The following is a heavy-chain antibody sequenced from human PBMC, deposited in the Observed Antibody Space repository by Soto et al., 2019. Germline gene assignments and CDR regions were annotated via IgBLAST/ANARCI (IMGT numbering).Heavy chain of an antibody. CDR1: GYTFTRHG. CDR3: ARDRGSSSLLFYYYYYMDV. V-gene: IGHV1-18*01. Sequence: ASVKGSLKGSGYTFTRHGISWVRQAPGQRVEWMGWISAYNGNTNYAQKLQGRVTMTTDTSTSTAYMELRSLRSDDTAVYYCARDRGSSSLLFYYYYYMDVWGKGTTVTVSS. J-gene: IGHJ6*03. CDR2: ISAYNGNT. D-gene: IGHD6-6*01.